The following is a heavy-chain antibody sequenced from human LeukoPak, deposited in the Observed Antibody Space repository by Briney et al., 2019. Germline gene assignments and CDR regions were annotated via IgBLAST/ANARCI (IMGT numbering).Heavy chain of an antibody. Sequence: VKPSETLSLTCTVSGGSISSYYWSWIRQPPGKGLEWIGYIYYSGSTNYNPSLKSRVTISVDTSKNQFSLKPSSVTAADTAVYYCARTRLNWNYPGHYFDYWGQGTLVTVSS. CDR2: IYYSGST. D-gene: IGHD1-7*01. J-gene: IGHJ4*02. V-gene: IGHV4-59*01. CDR1: GGSISSYY. CDR3: ARTRLNWNYPGHYFDY.